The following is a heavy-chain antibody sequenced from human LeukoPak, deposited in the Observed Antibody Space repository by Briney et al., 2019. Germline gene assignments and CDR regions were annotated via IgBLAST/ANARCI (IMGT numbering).Heavy chain of an antibody. V-gene: IGHV1-18*01. CDR2: ISVCNGNT. J-gene: IGHJ4*02. Sequence: ASVKVSCKASGYTFTSYGISWVRQAPGQGLEWMGWISVCNGNTNYAQKLQGRVTMTTDTSTSTAYMELRSLRSDDTAVYYCAREAYYYDSSGYMLGDYWGQGTLVTVSS. CDR3: AREAYYYDSSGYMLGDY. CDR1: GYTFTSYG. D-gene: IGHD3-22*01.